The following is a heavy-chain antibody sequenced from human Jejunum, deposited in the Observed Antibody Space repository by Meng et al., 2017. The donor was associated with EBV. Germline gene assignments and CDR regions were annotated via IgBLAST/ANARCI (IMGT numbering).Heavy chain of an antibody. V-gene: IGHV3-30*18. Sequence: RGGLGRPGRSLGLSSAAPGVTSISHGMHWVGRAPGKGREWVAITSSDGTREYYDDSVKSRVIISRDNSKNTLYLQMDSLRSEDTAVYYCVKELASVWWFDSWGQGTLVTVSS. J-gene: IGHJ5*01. CDR2: TSSDGTRE. CDR1: GVTSISHG. CDR3: VKELASVWWFDS. D-gene: IGHD2-21*01.